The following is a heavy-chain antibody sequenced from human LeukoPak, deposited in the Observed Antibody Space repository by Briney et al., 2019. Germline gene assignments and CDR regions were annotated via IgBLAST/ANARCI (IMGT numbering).Heavy chain of an antibody. CDR3: ARHSKFDP. J-gene: IGHJ5*02. CDR2: INHSGST. CDR1: GGSFSGYY. Sequence: SETLSLTCAVYGGSFSGYYWSWIRQPPGKGLEWIGEINHSGSTNYNPSLKRRLTISVDTSKNQFSLKLSSVTAADTAVYYCARHSKFDPWGQGTLVTVSS. V-gene: IGHV4-34*01.